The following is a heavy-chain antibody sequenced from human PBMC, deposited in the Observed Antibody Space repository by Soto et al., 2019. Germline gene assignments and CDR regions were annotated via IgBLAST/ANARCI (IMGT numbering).Heavy chain of an antibody. CDR3: ARETKEVDYDYYGMDV. V-gene: IGHV3-30-3*01. J-gene: IGHJ6*02. D-gene: IGHD2-8*01. CDR1: GFTFSSYA. Sequence: QVQLVESGGGVVQPGRSLRLSCAASGFTFSSYAMHWVRQAPGKGLEWVAVISYDGSNKYYADSVKGRFTISRDNSKNTLYLQMNSLSAEDTAVYYCARETKEVDYDYYGMDVWGQGTTVTVSS. CDR2: ISYDGSNK.